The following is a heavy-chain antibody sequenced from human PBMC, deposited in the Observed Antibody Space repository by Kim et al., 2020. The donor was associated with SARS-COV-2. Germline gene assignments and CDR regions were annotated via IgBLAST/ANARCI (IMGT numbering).Heavy chain of an antibody. CDR3: AKKGGNYDIMAPGGGFDY. V-gene: IGHV3-23*03. Sequence: GGSLRLSCAASGFTFSNYAMSWVRQAPGKGLEWVSVIYSGDSNTYYADSVKGRFTISRDNSKNTLYLQMNSLRAEDTAVYYCAKKGGNYDIMAPGGGFDYWGQGTLVTVSS. D-gene: IGHD3-9*01. CDR2: IYSGDSNT. J-gene: IGHJ4*02. CDR1: GFTFSNYA.